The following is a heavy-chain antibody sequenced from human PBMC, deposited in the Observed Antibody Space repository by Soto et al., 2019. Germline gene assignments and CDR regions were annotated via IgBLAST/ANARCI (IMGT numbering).Heavy chain of an antibody. J-gene: IGHJ4*02. D-gene: IGHD3-22*01. V-gene: IGHV3-64*01. Sequence: PGGSLRLSCAASRFTFSNYAIHWVRQAPGKGLEFVSAISSNGGSTYYANSVKGRFTISRDHSKNTLYLQMGSLRAEDMAVYYCARLAASSGYYLDYWGQGTLVTVSS. CDR2: ISSNGGST. CDR1: RFTFSNYA. CDR3: ARLAASSGYYLDY.